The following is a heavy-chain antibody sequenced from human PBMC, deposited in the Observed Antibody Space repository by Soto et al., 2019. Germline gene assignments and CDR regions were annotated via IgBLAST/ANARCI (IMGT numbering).Heavy chain of an antibody. CDR1: GGTFSSYT. CDR2: IIPILGIA. Sequence: QVQLVQSGAEVKKPGSSVKVSCKASGGTFSSYTISWVRQAPGQGLEWMGRIIPILGIANYAQKFQGRVTITEDKSTSTAYMELSSLRSEDTDVYYCAREACSSTSCYADYYYGMDVWSQGTTVTVSS. J-gene: IGHJ6*02. CDR3: AREACSSTSCYADYYYGMDV. V-gene: IGHV1-69*08. D-gene: IGHD2-2*01.